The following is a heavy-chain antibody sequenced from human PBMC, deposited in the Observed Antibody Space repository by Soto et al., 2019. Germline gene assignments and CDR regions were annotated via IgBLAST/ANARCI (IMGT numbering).Heavy chain of an antibody. CDR1: GGSFRGYY. J-gene: IGHJ5*02. CDR2: INHSGST. Sequence: PSETLSLTCAVYGGSFRGYYWSWIRQPPGKGLEWIGEINHSGSTNYNPSLKSRVTISVDTSKNQFSLKLSSVTAADTAVYYCARGGEPAAIKLRSWFDPWGQGTLVTVSS. V-gene: IGHV4-34*01. CDR3: ARGGEPAAIKLRSWFDP. D-gene: IGHD2-2*02.